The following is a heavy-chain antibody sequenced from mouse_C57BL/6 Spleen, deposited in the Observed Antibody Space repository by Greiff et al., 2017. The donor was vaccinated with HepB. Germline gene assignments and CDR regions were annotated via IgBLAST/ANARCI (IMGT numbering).Heavy chain of an antibody. Sequence: QVQLQQPGAELVRPGSSVKLSCKASGYTFTSYWMHWVKQRPIQGLEWIGNIDPSDSETHYNQKFKDKATLTVDKSSSTAYMQLSSLTSEDSAVYYCARYYYGSSPWFAYWGQVTLVTVSA. CDR1: GYTFTSYW. J-gene: IGHJ3*01. V-gene: IGHV1-52*01. D-gene: IGHD1-1*01. CDR2: IDPSDSET. CDR3: ARYYYGSSPWFAY.